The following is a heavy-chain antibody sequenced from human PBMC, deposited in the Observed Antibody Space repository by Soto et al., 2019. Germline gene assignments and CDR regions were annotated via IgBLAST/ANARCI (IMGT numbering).Heavy chain of an antibody. CDR3: ARIINADYLDY. V-gene: IGHV2-26*01. Sequence: QVTLKESGPVLVKPTETLTLTCTVSDFSLNIPRMGVSWIRQPPGKALEWLAHIFSNDEKSYSTSLKSRHTTTNDTSKSQVGLTMTNTDPFDTATYNCARIINADYLDYWGQGALVTVSS. D-gene: IGHD4-17*01. CDR2: IFSNDEK. J-gene: IGHJ4*02. CDR1: DFSLNIPRMG.